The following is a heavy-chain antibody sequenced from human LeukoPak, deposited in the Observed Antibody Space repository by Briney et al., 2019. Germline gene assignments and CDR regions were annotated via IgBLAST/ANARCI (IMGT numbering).Heavy chain of an antibody. V-gene: IGHV3-33*01. Sequence: GGSLRLSCAASGFTFSSYGMHWVRQAPGKGLEWVAVIWYDGSNKYYADSVKGRFTISRDNSKNTLYLQMSSLRAEDTAVYYCARDNPSSGMDVWGQGTTVTVSS. CDR3: ARDNPSSGMDV. CDR2: IWYDGSNK. CDR1: GFTFSSYG. J-gene: IGHJ6*02. D-gene: IGHD1-14*01.